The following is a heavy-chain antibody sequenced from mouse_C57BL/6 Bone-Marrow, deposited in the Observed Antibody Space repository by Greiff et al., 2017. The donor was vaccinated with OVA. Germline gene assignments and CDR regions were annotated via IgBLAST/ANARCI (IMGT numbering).Heavy chain of an antibody. D-gene: IGHD1-1*01. CDR2: IIPGSGST. Sequence: QVHVQQPGAELMKPGASVTLSCKATGYTFTGYWIEWVKQRPGPGLEWIGEIIPGSGSTNYNEKFKGKATFTADTSSNTAYMQLSSLTTEDSAIYYCARPPYYYGKLYFCGQGTTLTVSS. J-gene: IGHJ2*01. CDR3: ARPPYYYGKLYF. CDR1: GYTFTGYW. V-gene: IGHV1-9*01.